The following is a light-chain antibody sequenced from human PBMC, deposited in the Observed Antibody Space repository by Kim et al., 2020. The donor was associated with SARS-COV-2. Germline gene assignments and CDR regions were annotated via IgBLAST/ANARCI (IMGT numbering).Light chain of an antibody. J-gene: IGLJ2*01. Sequence: VALGPTVRITCHGDSLSSYYASWYQQKPGQAPVLVIYGKNNRPSGIPDRFSGSSSGNTASLTITGAQAEDEADYYCNSRDSSGNHPFGGGTKLTVL. CDR2: GKN. CDR3: NSRDSSGNHP. V-gene: IGLV3-19*01. CDR1: SLSSYY.